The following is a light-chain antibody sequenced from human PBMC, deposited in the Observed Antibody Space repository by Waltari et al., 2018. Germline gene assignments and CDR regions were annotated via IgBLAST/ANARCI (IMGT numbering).Light chain of an antibody. J-gene: IGLJ2*01. Sequence: QSALTQPASVSGSPGQSITISCTGTSSDVDDYNYVSWYQQHPGKASKLMIYEVTNRPSGVSNRFSGSKSGNTASLTISGLQAEDEADYYCSSYTSSSTYVVFGGGTKLTVL. CDR1: SSDVDDYNY. CDR3: SSYTSSSTYVV. CDR2: EVT. V-gene: IGLV2-14*01.